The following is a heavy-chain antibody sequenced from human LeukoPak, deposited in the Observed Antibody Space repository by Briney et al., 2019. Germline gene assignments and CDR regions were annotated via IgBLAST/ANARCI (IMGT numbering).Heavy chain of an antibody. CDR2: INPNSGGT. CDR1: GYTFTGYY. Sequence: ASVKVSCKASGYTFTGYYMHWVRQAPGQGLEWMGWINPNSGGTNYAQKFQGRVTMTRDTSISTAYMELSRLRSDDTAVYYCARWGGHCTSGLCYYFDCWGQGTLVTVSS. J-gene: IGHJ4*02. CDR3: ARWGGHCTSGLCYYFDC. D-gene: IGHD2-8*01. V-gene: IGHV1-2*02.